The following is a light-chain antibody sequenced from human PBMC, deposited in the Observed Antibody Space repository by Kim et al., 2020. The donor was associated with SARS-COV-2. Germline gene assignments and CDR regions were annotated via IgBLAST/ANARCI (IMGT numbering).Light chain of an antibody. J-gene: IGKJ2*01. CDR2: DAS. V-gene: IGKV1-5*01. Sequence: DIQMTQSPSTLSASVGDRVTITCRASQSINSWLAWYQQKPGKAPKLLISDASNLESGVSSRFSGSGSGTEFTLTISSLQPDDFATYYCQQYDTYSTFGQGTKVDIK. CDR1: QSINSW. CDR3: QQYDTYST.